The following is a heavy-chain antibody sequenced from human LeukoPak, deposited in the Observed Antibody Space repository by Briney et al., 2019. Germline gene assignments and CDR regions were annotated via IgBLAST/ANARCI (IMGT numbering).Heavy chain of an antibody. J-gene: IGHJ6*02. V-gene: IGHV3-30*02. CDR3: ARAHKDSSNYPSSYYYYGMDV. CDR1: GFTFSSYG. CDR2: IRYDGSNK. D-gene: IGHD3-22*01. Sequence: PGGSLRLSCAASGFTFSSYGMHWVRQAPGKGLEWVAFIRYDGSNKYYADSVKGRFTISRDNSKNTLYLQMNSLRAEDTAVYYCARAHKDSSNYPSSYYYYGMDVWGQGTTVTVSS.